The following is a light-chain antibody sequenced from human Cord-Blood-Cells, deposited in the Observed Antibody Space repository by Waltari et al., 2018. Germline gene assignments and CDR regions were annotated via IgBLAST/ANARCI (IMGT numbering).Light chain of an antibody. CDR3: QQYYSTRT. CDR2: WAS. J-gene: IGKJ1*01. Sequence: DIVMTQSPDYLAVSLGERATINCKSSQSVLYSSNNKNYLAWYQQKPGQPPKLLIYWASSLKTVVPDRCRGSGSGTDFTRSISSLQAEDVAVYYCQQYYSTRTFGQGTKVEIK. CDR1: QSVLYSSNNKNY. V-gene: IGKV4-1*01.